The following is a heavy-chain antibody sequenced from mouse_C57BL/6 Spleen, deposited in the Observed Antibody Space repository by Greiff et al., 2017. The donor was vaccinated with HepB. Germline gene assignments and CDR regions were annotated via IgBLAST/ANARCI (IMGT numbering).Heavy chain of an antibody. CDR2: IYPGSGST. J-gene: IGHJ4*01. V-gene: IGHV1-55*01. D-gene: IGHD2-3*01. Sequence: VQLQQSGAELVKPGASVKMSCKASGYTFTSYWITWVKQRPGQGLEWIGDIYPGSGSTNYNEKFKSKATLTVDTSSSTAYMQLSSLTSEDSAVYYCARWWLLRGPMDYWGQGTSVTVSS. CDR3: ARWWLLRGPMDY. CDR1: GYTFTSYW.